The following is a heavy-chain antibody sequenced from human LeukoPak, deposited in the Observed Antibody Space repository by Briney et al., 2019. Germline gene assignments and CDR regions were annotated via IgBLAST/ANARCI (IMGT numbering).Heavy chain of an antibody. V-gene: IGHV4-34*01. J-gene: IGHJ4*02. D-gene: IGHD4-17*01. CDR1: GGSFSGYY. CDR2: INHSGST. Sequence: NSSETLPLTCAVYGGSFSGYYWSWIRQPPGKGLEWIGEINHSGSTNYNPPLKSRVTISVDTSKNQFSLKLSSVTAADTAVYYCARGSGDYGDYGGQKWGQGTLVTVSS. CDR3: ARGSGDYGDYGGQK.